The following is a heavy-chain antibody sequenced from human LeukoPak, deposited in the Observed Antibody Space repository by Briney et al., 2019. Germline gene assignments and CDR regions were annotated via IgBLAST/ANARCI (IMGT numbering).Heavy chain of an antibody. Sequence: ASVKVSCKASGYVFITYGINWVRQAPGQGLEWMGWINTSNGYSDYAQNFQGRITITTDTSTDTVYMELGSLSSDDTAVYYCARDQYYHGLGSYYDWGQGTLVTVSS. D-gene: IGHD3-10*01. CDR3: ARDQYYHGLGSYYD. CDR2: INTSNGYS. V-gene: IGHV1-18*01. J-gene: IGHJ4*02. CDR1: GYVFITYG.